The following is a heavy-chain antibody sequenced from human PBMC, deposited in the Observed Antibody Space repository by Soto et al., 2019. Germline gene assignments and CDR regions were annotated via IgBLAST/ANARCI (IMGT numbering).Heavy chain of an antibody. CDR1: GGSISSYY. D-gene: IGHD3-10*01. CDR3: ARVWGGAFDF. J-gene: IGHJ3*01. V-gene: IGHV4-59*01. CDR2: IYYSGSI. Sequence: SETLSLTCTASGGSISSYYWSWIRQPPGKGLEWIGYIYYSGSINYNPSLKSRVTISVDTSKNQFSLKLSSVTAADTAVYYCARVWGGAFDFWGQGTMVTVSS.